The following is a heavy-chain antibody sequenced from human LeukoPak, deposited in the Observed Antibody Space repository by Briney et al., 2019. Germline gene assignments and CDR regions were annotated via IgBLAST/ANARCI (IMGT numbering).Heavy chain of an antibody. J-gene: IGHJ4*02. CDR2: ISGSGGST. CDR3: AKLRYGDSILLWY. D-gene: IGHD4-17*01. Sequence: PGGSLRLSCAASGFPFSVYPRGGARQPPGRGLDGVSSISGSGGSTYYADSVKGRFTISRDNSKNTLYLQMNSLRAEDTAVYYCAKLRYGDSILLWYWGQGTLVTVSS. V-gene: IGHV3-23*01. CDR1: GFPFSVYP.